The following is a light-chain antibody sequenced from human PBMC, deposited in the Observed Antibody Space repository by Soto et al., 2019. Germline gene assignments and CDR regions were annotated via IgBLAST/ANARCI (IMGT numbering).Light chain of an antibody. J-gene: IGKJ3*01. Sequence: EIVMTQSPATLSVSPGERATLSCRASQSVSSNFAWYQQKPGQAPRLLIYGASTSATGIPARFGGIGSGTEFTLTISSLQSEDFAVYYCQQYNNWPGTFGPGTKVDIK. CDR1: QSVSSN. CDR2: GAS. CDR3: QQYNNWPGT. V-gene: IGKV3-15*01.